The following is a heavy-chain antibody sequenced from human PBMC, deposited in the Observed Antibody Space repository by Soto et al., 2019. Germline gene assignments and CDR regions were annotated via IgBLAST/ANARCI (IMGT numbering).Heavy chain of an antibody. V-gene: IGHV3-30*18. CDR2: ISHDGSEK. CDR3: AKDWGETGWYKWFAP. CDR1: GFTFSTHG. J-gene: IGHJ5*02. Sequence: VQLVESGGGLVQPGTSLRLSCAASGFTFSTHGMHWVRQAPGKGLEWVAMISHDGSEKYYVDSVKGRFTISRDISKNSLFLQMDSLRAEDTAVYYCAKDWGETGWYKWFAPWGQGTLVTVSS. D-gene: IGHD6-19*01.